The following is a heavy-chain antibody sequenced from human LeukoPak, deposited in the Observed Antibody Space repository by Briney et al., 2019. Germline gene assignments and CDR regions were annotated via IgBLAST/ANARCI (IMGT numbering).Heavy chain of an antibody. CDR3: ARCGRPGGGSRHWYFDL. J-gene: IGHJ2*01. Sequence: SETLSLTCTVSGGSISSYYWSWIRQPAGKGLEWIGRIYTSGSTNYNPSLKSRVTMSVDTSKNQFSLKLSSVTAADTAVYYCARCGRPGGGSRHWYFDLWGRGTLVTVSS. D-gene: IGHD2-15*01. CDR1: GGSISSYY. CDR2: IYTSGST. V-gene: IGHV4-4*07.